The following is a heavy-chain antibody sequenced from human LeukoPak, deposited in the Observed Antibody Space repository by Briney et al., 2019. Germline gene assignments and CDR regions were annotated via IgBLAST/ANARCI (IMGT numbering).Heavy chain of an antibody. V-gene: IGHV3-13*04. CDR3: ARGSSLGFDP. CDR2: IGSAGDT. J-gene: IGHJ5*02. D-gene: IGHD2-2*01. CDR1: GFPFRTFD. Sequence: GGSLRLSCAASGFPFRTFDFHWVRQATGKGPEWVSSIGSAGDTYYPGSVKGRFTISRENAKNSLYLQMDSLRAADTALYFCARGSSLGFDPWGQGTLVTVSS.